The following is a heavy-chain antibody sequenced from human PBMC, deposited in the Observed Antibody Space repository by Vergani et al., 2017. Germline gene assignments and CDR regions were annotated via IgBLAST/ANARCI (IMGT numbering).Heavy chain of an antibody. CDR2: INTGNGNT. CDR3: ARDISIRYYDFWSGYLDY. D-gene: IGHD3-3*01. V-gene: IGHV1-3*04. Sequence: QVQLVQSGAEVKKPGASVKVSCKASGYTFTSYAMHWVRQAPGQRLEWMGWINTGNGNTKYSQKFQGRVTITRDTSASTAYMELSSLRSEDTAVYYCARDISIRYYDFWSGYLDYWGQGTLVTVSS. J-gene: IGHJ4*02. CDR1: GYTFTSYA.